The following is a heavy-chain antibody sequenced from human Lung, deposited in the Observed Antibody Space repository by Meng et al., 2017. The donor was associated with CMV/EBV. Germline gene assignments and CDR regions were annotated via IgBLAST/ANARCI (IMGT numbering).Heavy chain of an antibody. CDR1: GYSFTSYW. CDR3: ARSGYCSSTSCDNWFDP. V-gene: IGHV5-51*01. Sequence: GGSLRLXCKGSGYSFTSYWIGWVRQMPGKGLEWMGIIYPGDSDTRYSPSFQGQVTISADKSISTAYLQWSSLKASDTAMYYCARSGYCSSTSCDNWFDPWGKGTLVTVSS. J-gene: IGHJ5*02. D-gene: IGHD2-2*03. CDR2: IYPGDSDT.